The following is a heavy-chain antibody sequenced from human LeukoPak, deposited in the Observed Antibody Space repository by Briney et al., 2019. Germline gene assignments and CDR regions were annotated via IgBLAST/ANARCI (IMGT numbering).Heavy chain of an antibody. CDR2: IKSKTDGGTT. CDR3: TTDSVTTVTTSPYGMDV. D-gene: IGHD4-17*01. V-gene: IGHV3-15*01. Sequence: GESLRLSCAASGFTFSNAWMSWVRQAPGKGLEWVGRIKSKTDGGTTDCAAPVKGRFTISRDDSKNTLYLQMNSLKTEDTAVYYCTTDSVTTVTTSPYGMDVWGQGTTVTVSS. CDR1: GFTFSNAW. J-gene: IGHJ6*02.